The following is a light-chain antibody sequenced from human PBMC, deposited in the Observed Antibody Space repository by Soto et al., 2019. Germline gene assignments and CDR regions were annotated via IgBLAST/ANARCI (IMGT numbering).Light chain of an antibody. Sequence: QSALTQPASVSGSPGQSITISCTGANSDVGTYNLVSWYQQYPGKAPKVVISEVTKRPSGVSNRFSGSKSGNMASLTISGLQAEDEADYYCRSYAGSGTWVFGGGTKLT. J-gene: IGLJ3*02. V-gene: IGLV2-23*02. CDR2: EVT. CDR3: RSYAGSGTWV. CDR1: NSDVGTYNL.